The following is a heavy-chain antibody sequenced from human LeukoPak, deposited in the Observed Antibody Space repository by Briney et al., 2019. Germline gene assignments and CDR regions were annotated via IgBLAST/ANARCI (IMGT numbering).Heavy chain of an antibody. Sequence: SETLSLTCAVYGGSFSGYYWSWIHQPPGKGLEWIGEINHSGSTNYNPSLKSRVTISVDTSKNQFSLKLSSVTAADTAVYYCARTTAAGINPYYYYMDVWGKGTTVTISS. CDR2: INHSGST. J-gene: IGHJ6*03. CDR3: ARTTAAGINPYYYYMDV. V-gene: IGHV4-34*01. D-gene: IGHD6-13*01. CDR1: GGSFSGYY.